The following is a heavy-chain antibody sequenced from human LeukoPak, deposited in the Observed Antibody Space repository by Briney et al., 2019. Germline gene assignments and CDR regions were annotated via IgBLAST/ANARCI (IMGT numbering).Heavy chain of an antibody. Sequence: ASVKVSCKASGHSFTGYYIHWVRQAPGQGLEWMGWMNPSSGGTNYAQKFQGRVTMTRDTSINTAYMEVSSLTSDDTAMYYCAREYDYSNSNWGQGTLVTVSS. J-gene: IGHJ4*02. CDR3: AREYDYSNSN. CDR2: MNPSSGGT. CDR1: GHSFTGYY. D-gene: IGHD6-6*01. V-gene: IGHV1-2*02.